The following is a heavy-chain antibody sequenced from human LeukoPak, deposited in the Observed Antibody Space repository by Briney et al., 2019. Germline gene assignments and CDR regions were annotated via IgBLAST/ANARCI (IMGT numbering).Heavy chain of an antibody. Sequence: GGSLRLSCAASGFTFSSYGMHWVRQAPGKGLEWVSGINWNGGSTGYADSVKGRFTISRDNAKNSLYLQMNSLRAEDTALYYCARDSSRDAFDIWGQGTMVTVSS. CDR3: ARDSSRDAFDI. V-gene: IGHV3-20*04. J-gene: IGHJ3*02. D-gene: IGHD6-6*01. CDR2: INWNGGST. CDR1: GFTFSSYG.